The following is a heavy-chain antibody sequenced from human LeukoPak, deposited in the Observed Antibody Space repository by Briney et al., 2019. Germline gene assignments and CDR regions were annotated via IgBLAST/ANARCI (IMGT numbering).Heavy chain of an antibody. CDR2: ISGSGSST. D-gene: IGHD7-27*01. Sequence: GGTLRLSCAASGFTFRRYGMSWVRQAPEKGLEWVSAISGSGSSTYYGDSVRGRFTISRDNSRSMVWLQMNSLTAEDTAMYYCGRDLNWGAFDIRGLGTLVTVSS. CDR1: GFTFRRYG. J-gene: IGHJ3*02. CDR3: GRDLNWGAFDI. V-gene: IGHV3-23*01.